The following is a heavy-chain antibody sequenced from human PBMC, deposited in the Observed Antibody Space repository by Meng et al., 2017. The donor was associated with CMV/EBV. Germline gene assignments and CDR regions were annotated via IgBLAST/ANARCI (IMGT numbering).Heavy chain of an antibody. D-gene: IGHD3-3*01. V-gene: IGHV4-4*02. Sequence: CACSGGSIGSSNWWSWVRQPPGKGLEWIGEIYHSGSTNYNPSLKSRVTISVDKSKNQFSLKLSSVTAADTAVYYCARALGGPLRFLEWGQGTLVTVSS. CDR1: GGSIGSSNW. CDR2: IYHSGST. CDR3: ARALGGPLRFLE. J-gene: IGHJ4*02.